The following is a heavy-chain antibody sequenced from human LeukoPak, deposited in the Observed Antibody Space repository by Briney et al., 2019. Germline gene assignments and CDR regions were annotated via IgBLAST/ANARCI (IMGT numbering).Heavy chain of an antibody. CDR2: IWSDGSKK. Sequence: GRPLRLSCVASGFTFTNLGLNWVRQAPGKGLEWVAVIWSDGSKKYYADSVKGRFTISRDNPKNTLYLQMNSLRAEDTAVYYCTRVGYIDEGIDYWGQGTLVTVSS. CDR1: GFTFTNLG. V-gene: IGHV3-33*01. CDR3: TRVGYIDEGIDY. J-gene: IGHJ4*02. D-gene: IGHD5-24*01.